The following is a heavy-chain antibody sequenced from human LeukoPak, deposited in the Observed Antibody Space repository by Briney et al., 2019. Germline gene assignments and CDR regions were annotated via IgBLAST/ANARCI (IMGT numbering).Heavy chain of an antibody. J-gene: IGHJ6*02. CDR3: ARLSTASLYSCGMDV. CDR1: GGSISSNNYY. V-gene: IGHV4-39*01. CDR2: IYYSGSA. Sequence: PSETLSLTCTVSGGSISSNNYYWGWFRQPPEKGLAYIGTIYYSGSAYYNPSLKSRVTISVDTSKNQFSLRLSSVTAADTAVYYCARLSTASLYSCGMDVWGQGTTVTVSS.